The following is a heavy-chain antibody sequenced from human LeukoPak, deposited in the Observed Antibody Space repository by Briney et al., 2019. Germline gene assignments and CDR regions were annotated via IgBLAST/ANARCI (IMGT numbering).Heavy chain of an antibody. CDR1: GFIFSDFG. V-gene: IGHV3-21*04. CDR2: ISSRGTST. J-gene: IGHJ4*02. Sequence: PGESLRLSCVASGFIFSDFGMNWVRQVPGKGVEGVAFISSRGTSTFYAESVKGRFTISRDTGKKSLDLQMTSLRVEDTAAYYCVTGTDCSATTCYPLSAFDYWGQGTLVTVSS. CDR3: VTGTDCSATTCYPLSAFDY. D-gene: IGHD2-2*01.